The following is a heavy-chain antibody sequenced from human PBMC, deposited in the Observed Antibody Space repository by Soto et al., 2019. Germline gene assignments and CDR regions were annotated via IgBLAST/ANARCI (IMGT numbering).Heavy chain of an antibody. CDR1: GYTFTSYG. CDR2: ISAYNGNR. Sequence: ASVKVSCKASGYTFTSYGISWVLQAPGQGLEWMGWISAYNGNRNYVQKLQGRVTMTTDTSTSTAYMELRSLRSDDTAVYYCARLYLISTSCDLGMGVWGQGTTVTVCS. CDR3: ARLYLISTSCDLGMGV. V-gene: IGHV1-18*01. D-gene: IGHD2-2*01. J-gene: IGHJ6*02.